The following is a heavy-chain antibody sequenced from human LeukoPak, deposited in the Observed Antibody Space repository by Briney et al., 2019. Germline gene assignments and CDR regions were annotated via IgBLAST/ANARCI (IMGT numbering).Heavy chain of an antibody. CDR2: IYYSGST. CDR1: GGSISSSSYY. Sequence: PSETLSLTCTVSGGSISSSSYYWGWIRQPPGKGLEWIGSIYYSGSTYYNPSLKSRVTISVDTSKNQFSLKLSSVTAADTAVYYCARSPEYSSSFPSELWGQGTLVTVSS. CDR3: ARSPEYSSSFPSEL. J-gene: IGHJ4*02. D-gene: IGHD6-6*01. V-gene: IGHV4-39*01.